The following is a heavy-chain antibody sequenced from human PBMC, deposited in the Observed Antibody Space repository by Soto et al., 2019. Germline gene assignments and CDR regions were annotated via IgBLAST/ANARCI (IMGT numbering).Heavy chain of an antibody. V-gene: IGHV1-3*01. D-gene: IGHD3-16*02. CDR3: AKGGGAIIN. Sequence: QVQLVQSGAEVKKPGTSVKVSCKASGYAFTSYTIHWVRQAPGQRLEWMGWINADNGDTKYSQKFLGRVTITRDTSASTAYMEVSSLRSEDTDEYYCAKGGGAIINWGQGTLVTVSS. J-gene: IGHJ4*02. CDR2: INADNGDT. CDR1: GYAFTSYT.